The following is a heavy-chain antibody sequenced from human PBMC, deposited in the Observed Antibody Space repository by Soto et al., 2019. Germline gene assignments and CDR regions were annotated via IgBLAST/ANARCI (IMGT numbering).Heavy chain of an antibody. D-gene: IGHD3-10*01. CDR2: VTHDGTER. J-gene: IGHJ4*02. Sequence: QVQLVASGGGVVQPGRSLSLSCAASGFTLSGHGLHWVRQAPGTGLEWVAVVTHDGTERHYPDSVKGRFTITRDISKNTFYLQMNSLRVEDTAMYYCAREKNSGYYSTVDYWGQGTLVTVSS. CDR3: AREKNSGYYSTVDY. V-gene: IGHV3-30*03. CDR1: GFTLSGHG.